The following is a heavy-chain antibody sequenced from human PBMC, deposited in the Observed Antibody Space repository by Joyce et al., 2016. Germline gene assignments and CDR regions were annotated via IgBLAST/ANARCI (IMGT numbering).Heavy chain of an antibody. CDR1: GFTFNDYT. CDR3: AIDSGFHLD. V-gene: IGHV3-21*06. Sequence: EVQLVDSGGGLVKPGGSLRLSCAAAGFTFNDYTMNWVRQAPGMGLEWVASITSRGTYIYYADSVKGRFTISRDNAKHSVNLQMNSLRAEDTAMYYSAIDSGFHLDWGQGTLVTVSS. J-gene: IGHJ4*02. D-gene: IGHD3-10*01. CDR2: ITSRGTYI.